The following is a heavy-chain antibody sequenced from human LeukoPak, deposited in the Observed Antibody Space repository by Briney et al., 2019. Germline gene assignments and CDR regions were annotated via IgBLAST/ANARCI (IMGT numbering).Heavy chain of an antibody. CDR1: GGSISSSSYF. Sequence: SETLSLTCTVSGGSISSSSYFWGWIRQPPGKGLEWIGSIYYSGSTYYNPSLKSRVTISLDTSKNQFSLKLSSVTAADTAVYYCAREILGYCSSTSCYGYFDYWGQGTLVTVSS. J-gene: IGHJ4*02. V-gene: IGHV4-39*07. CDR2: IYYSGST. D-gene: IGHD2-2*01. CDR3: AREILGYCSSTSCYGYFDY.